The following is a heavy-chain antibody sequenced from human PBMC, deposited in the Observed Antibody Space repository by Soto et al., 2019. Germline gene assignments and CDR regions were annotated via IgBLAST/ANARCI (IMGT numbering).Heavy chain of an antibody. D-gene: IGHD2-8*01. CDR1: GYSFTDYH. J-gene: IGHJ6*02. CDR3: ARGHSTDCSNGVCSFFYNHEMDV. Sequence: GASVKVSCKASGYSFTDYHIHWVRQAPGQGLESLGRINPKSGGTSTAQKFQGWVTMTRDRSISTVYMELTRLRSDDTAVYFCARGHSTDCSNGVCSFFYNHEMDVWGQGTTVTVS. V-gene: IGHV1-2*04. CDR2: INPKSGGT.